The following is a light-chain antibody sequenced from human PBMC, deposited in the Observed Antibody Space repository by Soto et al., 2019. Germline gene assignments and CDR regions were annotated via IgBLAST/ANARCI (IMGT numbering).Light chain of an antibody. CDR1: SSDVGGYNY. Sequence: QSVLTQPRSVSGSPGQSVTISCTGTSSDVGGYNYVSWYQHHPGKAPKLMIYDVSKRPGGVPDRFSGSKSGNTASLTISGLQAEDEADYYCCSYAGTYVFGTGTKLTVL. V-gene: IGLV2-11*01. CDR2: DVS. J-gene: IGLJ1*01. CDR3: CSYAGTYV.